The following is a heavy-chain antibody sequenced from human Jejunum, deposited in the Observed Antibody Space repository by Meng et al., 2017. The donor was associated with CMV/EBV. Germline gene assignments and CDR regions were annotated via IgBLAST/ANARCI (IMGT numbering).Heavy chain of an antibody. CDR1: GGSFSGYY. D-gene: IGHD2/OR15-2a*01. J-gene: IGHJ4*02. CDR3: ARGQDEYNLGNN. Sequence: AVYGGSFSGYYWSWILQPPGKGLEWIGEIHPSASTHYNTFLKSRVTMSIDTSKNQISLNLNSVTAADTALYFCARGQDEYNLGNNWGQGTLVTVSS. CDR2: IHPSAST. V-gene: IGHV4-34*01.